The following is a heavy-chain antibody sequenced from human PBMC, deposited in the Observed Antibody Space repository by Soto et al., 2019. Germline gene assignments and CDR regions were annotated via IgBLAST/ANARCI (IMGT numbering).Heavy chain of an antibody. Sequence: LSETLSLTCTVSGGSISSSSYYWGWIRQPPGKGLEWIGSIYYSGSTYYNPSLKSRVTISVDTSKNQFSLKLSSVTAADTAVYYCARQYRTGNWFDPWGQGTLVTVSS. V-gene: IGHV4-39*01. J-gene: IGHJ5*02. D-gene: IGHD1-1*01. CDR2: IYYSGST. CDR1: GGSISSSSYY. CDR3: ARQYRTGNWFDP.